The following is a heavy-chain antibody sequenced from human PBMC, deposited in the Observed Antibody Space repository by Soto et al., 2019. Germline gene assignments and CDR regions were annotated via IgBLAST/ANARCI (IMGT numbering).Heavy chain of an antibody. CDR1: GGTFSTSA. CDR2: IMPVFATP. V-gene: IGHV1-69*12. CDR3: ARDNDRQQLGGNYYYILDV. D-gene: IGHD1-1*01. Sequence: QVQLVQSGAEVKKPGSSVKVSCKASGGTFSTSAISWVRQAPGQGLEWVGGIMPVFATPDYAQKFQGRVTISADESTTPAYLELTSLRTDATAVYFCARDNDRQQLGGNYYYILDVWGQGTAIIVSS. J-gene: IGHJ6*02.